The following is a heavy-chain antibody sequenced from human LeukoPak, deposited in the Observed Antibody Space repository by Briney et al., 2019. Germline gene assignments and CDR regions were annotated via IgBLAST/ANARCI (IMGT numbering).Heavy chain of an antibody. D-gene: IGHD6-19*01. CDR2: IHHSGTT. CDR3: ARGREWQWLVFEFDY. J-gene: IGHJ4*02. Sequence: PSETLSLTCTVSGYSISSDYYWGWIRQPPGKGLEWIGSIHHSGTTYYNPSLKSRVTISVDTSKNQFSLKLSSVTAADTAVYYCARGREWQWLVFEFDYWGQGTLVTVSS. CDR1: GYSISSDYY. V-gene: IGHV4-38-2*02.